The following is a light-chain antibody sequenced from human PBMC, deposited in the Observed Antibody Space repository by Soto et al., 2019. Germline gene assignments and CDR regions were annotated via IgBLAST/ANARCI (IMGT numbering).Light chain of an antibody. V-gene: IGKV1-5*01. CDR2: DAY. J-gene: IGKJ1*01. Sequence: DIQMTQSPSTLSASVGDRVTITCRASQSISSWLAWYQRKPGKAPKLLTYDAYSLESGTPSRFSGSGSGTEFTLTISSLQPDDFATYYCQQYSTYTPRTFGQGTKVE. CDR1: QSISSW. CDR3: QQYSTYTPRT.